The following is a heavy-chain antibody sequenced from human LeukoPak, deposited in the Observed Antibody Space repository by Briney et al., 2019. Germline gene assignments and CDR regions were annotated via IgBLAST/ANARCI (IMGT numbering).Heavy chain of an antibody. CDR2: LYSGGST. CDR1: GFTVSSNY. D-gene: IGHD3-10*02. V-gene: IGHV3-53*01. Sequence: GGSLRLSCAASGFTVSSNYMSWVRQAPGKGLEWVSVLYSGGSTYYADSVKGRFTISRDNSKNTLYLQMNSLRAEDTAVYYCAELGITMIGGVWGKGTTATISS. CDR3: AELGITMIGGV. J-gene: IGHJ6*04.